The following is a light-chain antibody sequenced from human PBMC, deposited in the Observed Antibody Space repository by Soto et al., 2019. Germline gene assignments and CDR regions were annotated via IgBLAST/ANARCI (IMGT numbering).Light chain of an antibody. CDR1: QSVHNN. V-gene: IGKV3-15*01. CDR3: QQYEIWPLT. Sequence: EVVMTQSPATLSVSPGDRATLSCRASQSVHNNLAWYQQKPGQAPSLLIFDTSTRATDIPIRFTGGGSGTEFTLTISSLQSEDSAGYYCQQYEIWPLTFGGGTKVEIK. CDR2: DTS. J-gene: IGKJ4*01.